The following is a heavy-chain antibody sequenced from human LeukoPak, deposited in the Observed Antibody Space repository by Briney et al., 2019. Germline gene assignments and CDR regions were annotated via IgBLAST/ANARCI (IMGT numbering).Heavy chain of an antibody. CDR1: GGSISSGGYY. J-gene: IGHJ4*02. V-gene: IGHV4-30-2*01. CDR2: IYHSGST. CDR3: ARTGAPDIVVVPAAYD. D-gene: IGHD2-2*01. Sequence: PSETLSLTCTVSGGSISSGGYYWSWIRQPPGKGLEWIGYIYHSGSTYYNPSLKSRVTISVDRSKNQFSLKLSSVTAADTAVYYCARTGAPDIVVVPAAYDWGQGTLVTVSS.